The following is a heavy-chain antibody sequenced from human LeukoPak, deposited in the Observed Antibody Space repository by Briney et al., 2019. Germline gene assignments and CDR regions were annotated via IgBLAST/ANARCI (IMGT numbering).Heavy chain of an antibody. J-gene: IGHJ4*02. Sequence: GGSLRLSCAASGFTFSNSAMHWVRQAPGEGVEGVAVISNDGGEKYYADSVKGRFTISRDNSKNTLYLQKNSLRTEDTAVYYCAREGVVVRPFDYWGQGTLVTVSS. CDR2: ISNDGGEK. CDR3: AREGVVVRPFDY. CDR1: GFTFSNSA. D-gene: IGHD2-2*01. V-gene: IGHV3-30*04.